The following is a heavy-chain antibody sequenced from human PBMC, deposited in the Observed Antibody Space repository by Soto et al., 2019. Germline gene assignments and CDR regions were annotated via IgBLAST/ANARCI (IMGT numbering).Heavy chain of an antibody. Sequence: PGKGLVWVARIISDGGSTNYADSVKGRFTISRDNAKNPLYLQMNSLRAEETAVYYCTKTYTYTGSGYPAYWAQGTLVPVSS. J-gene: IGHJ4*02. CDR3: TKTYTYTGSGYPAY. V-gene: IGHV3-74*01. D-gene: IGHD3-22*01. CDR2: IISDGGST.